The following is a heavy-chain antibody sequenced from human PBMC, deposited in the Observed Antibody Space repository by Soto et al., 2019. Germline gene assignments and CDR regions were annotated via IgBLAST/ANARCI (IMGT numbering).Heavy chain of an antibody. J-gene: IGHJ3*02. CDR2: INPNSGGT. CDR3: ARGNGTYYDILTGYSPAFDI. D-gene: IGHD3-9*01. CDR1: GYTFTGYY. V-gene: IGHV1-2*04. Sequence: GASVKVSCKASGYTFTGYYMHWVRQAPGQGLEWMGWINPNSGGTNYAQKFQGWVTMTRDTSISTAYMEMSRLRSDDTAVYFFARGNGTYYDILTGYSPAFDIWGQGTMVTVSS.